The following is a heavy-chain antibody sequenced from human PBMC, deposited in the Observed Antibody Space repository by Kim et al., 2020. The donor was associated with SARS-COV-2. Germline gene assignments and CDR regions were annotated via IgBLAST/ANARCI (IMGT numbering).Heavy chain of an antibody. V-gene: IGHV3-30*18. CDR3: AKKLRESSSWYALDAFDI. CDR2: ISYDGSNK. Sequence: GGSLRLSCAASGFTFSSYGMHWVRQAPGKGLEWVAVISYDGSNKYYADSVKGRFTISRDNSKNTLYLQMNSLRAEDTAVYYCAKKLRESSSWYALDAFDIWGQGTMVTVSS. J-gene: IGHJ3*02. CDR1: GFTFSSYG. D-gene: IGHD6-13*01.